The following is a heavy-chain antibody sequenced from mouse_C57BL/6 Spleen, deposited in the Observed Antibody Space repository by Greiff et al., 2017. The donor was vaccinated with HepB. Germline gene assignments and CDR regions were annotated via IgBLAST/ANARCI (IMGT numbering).Heavy chain of an antibody. V-gene: IGHV1-19*01. D-gene: IGHD3-2*02. Sequence: EVQLQQSGPVLVKPGASVKMSCKASGYTFTDYYMNWVKQSHGKSLEWIGVINPYNGGTSYNQKFKGKATLTVDKSSSTAYMELNSLTSEDSAVYYCAGGSSGYDFDYWGQGTTLTVSS. CDR1: GYTFTDYY. J-gene: IGHJ2*01. CDR3: AGGSSGYDFDY. CDR2: INPYNGGT.